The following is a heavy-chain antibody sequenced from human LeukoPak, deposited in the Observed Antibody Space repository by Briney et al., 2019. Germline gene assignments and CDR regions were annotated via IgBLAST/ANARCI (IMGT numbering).Heavy chain of an antibody. D-gene: IGHD3-10*01. CDR3: AREMRGGGYYYYGMDV. CDR2: ISSSSSYI. J-gene: IGHJ6*02. Sequence: GGSLRLSCAASGFTFSSYSMNWVRQAPGKGLEWVSSISSSSSYIYYADSVKGRFTISRDNAKNSLYLQMNSLRAEDTAVYYCAREMRGGGYYYYGMDVWGQGTTVTVSS. V-gene: IGHV3-21*04. CDR1: GFTFSSYS.